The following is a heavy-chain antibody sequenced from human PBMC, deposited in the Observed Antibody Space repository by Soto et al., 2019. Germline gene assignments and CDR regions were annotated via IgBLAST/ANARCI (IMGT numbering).Heavy chain of an antibody. CDR2: ISGSSGST. CDR1: GFTFSRYA. Sequence: GGSLRLSCAASGFTFSRYAINWVRQAPERGLEWVSGISGSSGSTYYADSVKGRFTISRDNSKNTLYLQMGRLRAEDMAVYYCAKGKRSSGYYYFDHWGQGTLVTVSS. CDR3: AKGKRSSGYYYFDH. J-gene: IGHJ4*02. D-gene: IGHD3-22*01. V-gene: IGHV3-23*01.